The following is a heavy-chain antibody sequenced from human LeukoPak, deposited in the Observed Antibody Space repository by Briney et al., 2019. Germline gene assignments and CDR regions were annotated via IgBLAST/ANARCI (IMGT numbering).Heavy chain of an antibody. CDR2: ITNSGSTT. J-gene: IGHJ3*02. V-gene: IGHV3-48*03. Sequence: GGSLRLSCAASGFTLSTYDMTWVRQAPGKGLEWGSFITNSGSTTFYADSVKGRFNISRDTAKNSLYLQMNNLRGDDTAVYYCAGDISSSTRAFDIWAQGTMVPVP. D-gene: IGHD2-15*01. CDR1: GFTLSTYD. CDR3: AGDISSSTRAFDI.